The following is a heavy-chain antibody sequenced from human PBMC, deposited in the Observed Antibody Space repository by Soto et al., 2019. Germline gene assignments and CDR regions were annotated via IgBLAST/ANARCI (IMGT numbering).Heavy chain of an antibody. CDR1: GGTFSSYA. CDR3: ARAGPSYYYYYGMDV. V-gene: IGHV1-69*13. CDR2: IIPIFGTA. J-gene: IGHJ6*02. Sequence: SVKVSCKASGGTFSSYAISCVRQAPGQGLEWMGGIIPIFGTANYAQKFQGRVTITADESTSTAYMELSSLRSEDTAVYYCARAGPSYYYYYGMDVWGQGTTVTVSS.